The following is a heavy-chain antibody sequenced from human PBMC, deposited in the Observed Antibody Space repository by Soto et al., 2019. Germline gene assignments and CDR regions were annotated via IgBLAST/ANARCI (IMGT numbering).Heavy chain of an antibody. CDR2: ISSDGSSI. CDR1: GFTLSSHW. V-gene: IGHV3-74*01. Sequence: GVSLRLSCAASGFTLSSHWIHWVRQAPGKGLVWVSRISSDGSSIVYADSVKGRFTLSRDNAKDTLYLQMNSLRAEDTAVYYCARVGGGGSGSYLDAWGKGTLVTVSS. D-gene: IGHD1-26*01. J-gene: IGHJ5*02. CDR3: ARVGGGGSGSYLDA.